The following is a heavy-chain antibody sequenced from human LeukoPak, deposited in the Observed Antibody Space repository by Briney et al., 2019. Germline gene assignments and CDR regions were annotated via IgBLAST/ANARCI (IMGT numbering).Heavy chain of an antibody. CDR3: ARGRYCSDTSCHYFDC. CDR2: INQDGSEK. CDR1: GFTISRYW. Sequence: GGSLRLSCAASGFTISRYWMNWVCQAPGKGLEWVANINQDGSEKYYVDSMKGRFTISRDNAKNSLYLQMNSLRGEDTAVYYCARGRYCSDTSCHYFDCWGQGTLVTVSS. D-gene: IGHD2-2*01. V-gene: IGHV3-7*01. J-gene: IGHJ4*02.